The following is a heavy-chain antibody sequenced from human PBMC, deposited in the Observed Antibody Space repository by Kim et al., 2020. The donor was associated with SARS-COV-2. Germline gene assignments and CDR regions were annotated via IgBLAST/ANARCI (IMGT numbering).Heavy chain of an antibody. V-gene: IGHV3-33*01. D-gene: IGHD3-22*01. CDR2: IWYDGSNK. Sequence: GGSLRLSCAASGFTFSNYGMHWVRQSPGKGLEWVAVIWYDGSNKYYADSVKGRFTISRDNSMNTLYLQMNSQRAEDTAVYYCARDRDSSGYYYVHAFDIWGQGTMVTVSS. CDR1: GFTFSNYG. CDR3: ARDRDSSGYYYVHAFDI. J-gene: IGHJ3*02.